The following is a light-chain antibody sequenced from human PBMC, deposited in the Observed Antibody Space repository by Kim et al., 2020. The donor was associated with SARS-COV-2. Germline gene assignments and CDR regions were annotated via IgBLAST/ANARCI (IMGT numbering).Light chain of an antibody. Sequence: SPGERATLACRARQSVNTNLAWYQQKPGQAPRLIIYGASTTATGIPARFSGSGYGTELTLTISSLQSEDSAVYYCKKYKDWPLTFGGGTKGESK. CDR2: GAS. V-gene: IGKV3-15*01. CDR3: KKYKDWPLT. CDR1: QSVNTN. J-gene: IGKJ4*01.